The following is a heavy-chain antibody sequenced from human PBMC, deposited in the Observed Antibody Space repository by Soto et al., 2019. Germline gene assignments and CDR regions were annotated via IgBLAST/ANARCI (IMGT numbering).Heavy chain of an antibody. CDR1: GFTFSSYW. J-gene: IGHJ4*02. CDR2: IKQDGSEK. D-gene: IGHD6-13*01. CDR3: ARDLPGYSSSWYDY. Sequence: GRSLRLSCAASGFTFSSYWMSWVRQAPGKGLEWVANIKQDGSEKYYVDSVKGRFTISRDNAKNSLYLQMNSLRAEDTAVYYCARDLPGYSSSWYDYWGQGTLVTVPQ. V-gene: IGHV3-7*01.